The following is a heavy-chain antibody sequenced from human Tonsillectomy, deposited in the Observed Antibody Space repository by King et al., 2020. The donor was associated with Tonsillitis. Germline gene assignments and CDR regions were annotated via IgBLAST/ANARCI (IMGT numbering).Heavy chain of an antibody. J-gene: IGHJ6*02. Sequence: VQLVESGGGLVKPGGSLRLSCAASGFTFTDYRMNWVRQAPGKGLEWVSSISSGSSSIYYADSLRGRFTISRDNAKNSLYLQMNSLSAEDTAVYYCARDLYYGMDVWGQGTTVTVSS. CDR1: GFTFTDYR. V-gene: IGHV3-21*01. CDR3: ARDLYYGMDV. CDR2: ISSGSSSI.